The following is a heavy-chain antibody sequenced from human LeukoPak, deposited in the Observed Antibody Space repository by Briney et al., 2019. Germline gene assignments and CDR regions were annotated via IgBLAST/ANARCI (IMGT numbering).Heavy chain of an antibody. CDR2: IHSDGIT. D-gene: IGHD5-12*01. J-gene: IGHJ4*02. V-gene: IGHV3-53*01. CDR1: GFTVSSNY. Sequence: GGSLRLSCAASGFTVSSNYMSWVRQAPGKGLEWVSVIHSDGITYYADSAKGRFTISRDNSINTLYLQMSNLRAEDTALYYCASTSIIRGYDHDQYYWGQGTLVTVSS. CDR3: ASTSIIRGYDHDQYY.